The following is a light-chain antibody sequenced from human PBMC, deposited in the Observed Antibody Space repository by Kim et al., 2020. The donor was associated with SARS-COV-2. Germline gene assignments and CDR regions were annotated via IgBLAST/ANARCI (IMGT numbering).Light chain of an antibody. V-gene: IGKV4-1*01. CDR3: QQYDSTPLT. Sequence: STITCRYSPSVFDRTNNKNYLAWYQQKPGQPPRLLIFWASIRESGFPDRFSGRGSGTDFTLTISSLQAEDVAVYYCQQYDSTPLTFGQGTKVDIK. CDR1: PSVFDRTNNKNY. J-gene: IGKJ1*01. CDR2: WAS.